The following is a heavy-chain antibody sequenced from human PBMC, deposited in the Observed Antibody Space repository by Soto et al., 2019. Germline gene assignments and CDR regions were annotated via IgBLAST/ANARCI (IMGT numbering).Heavy chain of an antibody. CDR2: IYYSGST. CDR3: ARESYSSSPSFDY. CDR1: GGSISSGGYY. V-gene: IGHV4-31*03. Sequence: SETLSLTCTVSGGSISSGGYYWSWIRQHPGKGLEWIGYIYYSGSTYHNPSLKSRVTISVDTSKNQFSLKLSSVTAADTAVYYCARESYSSSPSFDYWGQGTLVTVSS. J-gene: IGHJ4*02. D-gene: IGHD6-13*01.